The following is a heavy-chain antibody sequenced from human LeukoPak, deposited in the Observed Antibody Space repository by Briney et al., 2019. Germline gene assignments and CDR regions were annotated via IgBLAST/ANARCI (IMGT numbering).Heavy chain of an antibody. CDR3: ARVPAKDYFYYMDV. V-gene: IGHV3-53*01. J-gene: IGHJ6*03. CDR2: FYSGGSI. Sequence: GGSLRLSCAASGFTVSSYYMIWVRQAPGKGLEWVPLFYSGGSIYYADSVKGRFTISRDSSKNTLYLQMNSLRAEDTAVYYCARVPAKDYFYYMDVWGNGTTVTVSS. CDR1: GFTVSSYY.